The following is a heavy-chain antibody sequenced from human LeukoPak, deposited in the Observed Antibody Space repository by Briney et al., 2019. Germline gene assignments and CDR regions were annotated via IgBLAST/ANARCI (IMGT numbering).Heavy chain of an antibody. CDR1: GGSISSYY. CDR2: IYYSGST. J-gene: IGHJ6*02. Sequence: PSETLSLTCTVSGGSISSYYWSWIRQPPGKGLEWIGYIYYSGSTNYNPSLKSRVTISVDTSKNQFSLKLSSVTAADTAVYYCARGGAYGGNPSYYYYGMDVWGQGTTVTVSS. V-gene: IGHV4-59*01. D-gene: IGHD4-23*01. CDR3: ARGGAYGGNPSYYYYGMDV.